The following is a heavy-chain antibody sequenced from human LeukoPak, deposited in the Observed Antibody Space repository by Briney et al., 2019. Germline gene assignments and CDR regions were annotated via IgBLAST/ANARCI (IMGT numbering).Heavy chain of an antibody. J-gene: IGHJ4*02. V-gene: IGHV4-4*02. CDR1: GESIRGSNW. CDR3: SNKVYCSTTSCHPAGY. Sequence: SETLSLTCTVSGESIRGSNWWSWVRQPPGKGLEWIGEIYHSGTTNYNPSLKSRVTISFATSTNQFFLDLSPVTAADTAVYYCSNKVYCSTTSCHPAGYWGLGSLVTVSS. CDR2: IYHSGTT. D-gene: IGHD2-2*01.